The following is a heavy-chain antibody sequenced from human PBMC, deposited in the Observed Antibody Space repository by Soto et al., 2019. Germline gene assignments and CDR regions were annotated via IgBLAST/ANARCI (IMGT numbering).Heavy chain of an antibody. V-gene: IGHV1-46*01. CDR1: GYTFTSYY. CDR2: INPSGGST. Sequence: QVQLVQSGAEVKKPGASVKVSCKASGYTFTSYYMHWVRQAPGQGLEWMGIINPSGGSTSYAQKFTGSVTIPRDTSTSTVSMELSSLRSEDTAVYYCARAFSHVRGNSGSYPGDYYYYYGMDVWGQGTTVTVSS. CDR3: ARAFSHVRGNSGSYPGDYYYYYGMDV. D-gene: IGHD1-26*01. J-gene: IGHJ6*02.